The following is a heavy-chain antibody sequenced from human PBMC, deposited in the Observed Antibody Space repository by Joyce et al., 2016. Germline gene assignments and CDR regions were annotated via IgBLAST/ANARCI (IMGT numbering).Heavy chain of an antibody. CDR2: INHIGSA. D-gene: IGHD2-2*01. J-gene: IGHJ5*02. Sequence: QLQLQDSRPGLVKPSETLSLMCTVSGGSISISNYYWGWIRQPPGKGLEGIGTINHIGSAYYNPSLKSRVTISVDTSKNHFSMRLSSVTAADTAVYYCASSPFTYGFDPWGQGTLVTVSS. V-gene: IGHV4-39*01. CDR3: ASSPFTYGFDP. CDR1: GGSISISNYY.